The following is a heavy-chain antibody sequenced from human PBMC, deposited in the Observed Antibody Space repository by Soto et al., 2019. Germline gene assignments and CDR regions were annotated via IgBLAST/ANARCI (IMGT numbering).Heavy chain of an antibody. CDR2: MNPDSGDA. D-gene: IGHD2-8*02. Sequence: QVQLVQSGAEVKKPGASVKVSCKASGYTFTSHDINWVRQAAGQGLEWMGWMNPDSGDAGFAQKFQGRVTLTRNTSVTTAYMEMNSLRSEDTAVYYCTRGSEKEYWSTAYAFDIWGQGTMVTVSS. V-gene: IGHV1-8*01. J-gene: IGHJ3*02. CDR1: GYTFTSHD. CDR3: TRGSEKEYWSTAYAFDI.